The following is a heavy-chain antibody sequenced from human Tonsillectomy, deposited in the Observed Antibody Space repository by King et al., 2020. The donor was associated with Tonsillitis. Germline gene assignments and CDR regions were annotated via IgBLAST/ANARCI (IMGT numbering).Heavy chain of an antibody. CDR3: AKDQAAAGPAGAFDI. D-gene: IGHD6-13*01. CDR2: ISWNSGSI. V-gene: IGHV3-9*01. J-gene: IGHJ3*02. Sequence: QLVQSGGGLVQPGRSLRLSCAASGVTFADFAMHWVRQAPGKGLEWVSGISWNSGSIGYADSVMGRFTISRDNAKNSLYLQMNSLRAEDTAFDYCAKDQAAAGPAGAFDIWGQGTMVTVSS. CDR1: GVTFADFA.